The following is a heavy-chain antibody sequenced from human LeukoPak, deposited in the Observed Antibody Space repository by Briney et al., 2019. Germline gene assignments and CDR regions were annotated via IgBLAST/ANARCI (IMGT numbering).Heavy chain of an antibody. CDR1: GFTFSSYW. CDR3: ARSSTVTTEIDYGMDV. V-gene: IGHV3-7*01. CDR2: IKQDGSEK. Sequence: GGSLRLSCAASGFTFSSYWVSWVRQAPGKGLEWVANIKQDGSEKYYVDSVKGRFTISRDNAKNSLYLQMNSLRAEDTAVYYCARSSTVTTEIDYGMDVWGQGTTVTVSS. D-gene: IGHD4-17*01. J-gene: IGHJ6*02.